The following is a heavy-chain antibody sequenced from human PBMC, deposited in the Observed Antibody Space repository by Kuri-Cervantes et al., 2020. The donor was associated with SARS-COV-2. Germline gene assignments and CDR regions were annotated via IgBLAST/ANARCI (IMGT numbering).Heavy chain of an antibody. CDR2: ISSSSSYI. CDR3: AREIWYSSSLHYFDY. Sequence: GGSLRLSCAASGFTFSSYSMNWVRQAPGKGLERVSSISSSSSYIYYADSVKGRFTISRDNAKNSLHLQMNSLRAEDTAVYYCAREIWYSSSLHYFDYWGQGTLVTVSS. D-gene: IGHD6-13*01. CDR1: GFTFSSYS. J-gene: IGHJ4*02. V-gene: IGHV3-21*01.